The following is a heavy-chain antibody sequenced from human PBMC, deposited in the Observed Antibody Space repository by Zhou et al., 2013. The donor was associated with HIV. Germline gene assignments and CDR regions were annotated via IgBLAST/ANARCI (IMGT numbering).Heavy chain of an antibody. CDR1: GYTFTSYY. Sequence: QVQLVQSGAEVQKPGASVKVSCKASGYTFTSYYLHWVRQAPGQGLEWMGIINPSGGSTSYAQKFQGRLTMTRDTSTSTVYMELSSLRSEDTAVYYCARDFRQQLAIYYYYYMDVWGKGTTVTVSS. D-gene: IGHD6-13*01. J-gene: IGHJ6*03. V-gene: IGHV1-46*01. CDR2: INPSGGST. CDR3: ARDFRQQLAIYYYYYMDV.